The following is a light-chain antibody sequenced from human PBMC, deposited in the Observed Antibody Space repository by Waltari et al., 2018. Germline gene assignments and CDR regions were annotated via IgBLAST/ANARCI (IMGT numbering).Light chain of an antibody. V-gene: IGLV3-1*01. J-gene: IGLJ2*01. Sequence: SYELTQPPSESVSPGPAANLTCSGSELEDQYLFWDRQKPGQSPVLVIYQDVKRPSGIPERLSGSNSGNTATLTISGTQAIDEAYYYCQARDSSTVIFGGGTKLTVL. CDR2: QDV. CDR3: QARDSSTVI. CDR1: ELEDQY.